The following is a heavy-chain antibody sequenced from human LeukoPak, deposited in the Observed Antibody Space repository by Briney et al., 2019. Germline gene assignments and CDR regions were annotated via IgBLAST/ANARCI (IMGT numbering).Heavy chain of an antibody. CDR3: ARDRGSLEVRDLRTSDL. CDR2: ISAYNGDT. J-gene: IGHJ4*02. V-gene: IGHV1-18*01. D-gene: IGHD3-10*01. Sequence: ASVKVSCKASGYSFSTYGITWVRQVPRQGLEWMGWISAYNGDTNYAQKFQARLTLTTDISTSTSYMELGRLRSDDTAVYFCARDRGSLEVRDLRTSDLWGQGTLVIVSS. CDR1: GYSFSTYG.